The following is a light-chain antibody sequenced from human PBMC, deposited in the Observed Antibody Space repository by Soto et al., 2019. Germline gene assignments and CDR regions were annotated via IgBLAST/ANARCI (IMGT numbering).Light chain of an antibody. CDR3: QQYNNWPRT. CDR1: QSVGSN. CDR2: DAS. Sequence: VLSQSPAILSLSPGERATLSCRARQSVGSNLAWYQQTPGQAPRVVIYDASTRATVIPARFSGSGSGTEFTLTISSLQSEDFAVYYCQQYNNWPRTFGQGTKVDIK. V-gene: IGKV3-15*01. J-gene: IGKJ1*01.